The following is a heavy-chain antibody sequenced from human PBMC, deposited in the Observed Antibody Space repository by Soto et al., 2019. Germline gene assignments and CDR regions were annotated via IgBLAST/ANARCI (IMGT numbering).Heavy chain of an antibody. V-gene: IGHV1-46*01. D-gene: IGHD6-13*01. CDR2: LNPNGGST. CDR1: RYTFTNSY. J-gene: IGHJ4*02. CDR3: ARNLAAGDY. Sequence: ASVKVSCKASRYTFTNSYIHWVRQAPGQGLEWMALLNPNGGSTNYAQNFQGRVTVTRDTSTSTVYMELTSLTSEDTAVYYCARNLAAGDYWGKGTLVTVSS.